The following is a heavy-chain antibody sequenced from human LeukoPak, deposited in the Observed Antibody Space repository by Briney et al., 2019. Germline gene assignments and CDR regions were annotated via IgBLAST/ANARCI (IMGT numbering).Heavy chain of an antibody. V-gene: IGHV4-39*01. CDR1: GGSVSSTNYY. CDR3: ARHSPLYYYDSGGFYTNAFDI. J-gene: IGHJ3*02. Sequence: SETLSLTCTVSGGSVSSTNYYWGWIRQPPGKGLEWIGTIYYSGSTYYNPSLKSRVTISVDTSKNQFSLKLSSVTAADTAEYYCARHSPLYYYDSGGFYTNAFDIWGQGTMVTVSS. CDR2: IYYSGST. D-gene: IGHD3-22*01.